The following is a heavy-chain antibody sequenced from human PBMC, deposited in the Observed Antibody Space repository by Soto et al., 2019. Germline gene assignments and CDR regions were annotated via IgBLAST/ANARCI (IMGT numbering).Heavy chain of an antibody. CDR1: GFTFSSYW. Sequence: EVQLVESGGGLVQPGGSLRLSCAASGFTFSSYWMRWVRQAPGKALECVANIKQDGRETYYVDSVKGRFTISRDNANSALDLQMDSLGAEDTAVYYCARGTSHYNYVHVWYWGQGTHVIVSS. CDR3: ARGTSHYNYVHVWY. D-gene: IGHD3-16*01. V-gene: IGHV3-7*03. J-gene: IGHJ4*02. CDR2: IKQDGRET.